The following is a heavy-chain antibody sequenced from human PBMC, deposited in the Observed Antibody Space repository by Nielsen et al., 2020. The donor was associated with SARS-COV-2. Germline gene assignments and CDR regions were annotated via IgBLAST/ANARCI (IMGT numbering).Heavy chain of an antibody. Sequence: WIRQPPGKELEWVSAISGSGGSTYYADSVKGRFTISRDNSKNTLYLQMYSLRAEDTAVYYCAKRGGGVGANYYYYYGMDVWGQGTTVTVSS. CDR3: AKRGGGVGANYYYYYGMDV. J-gene: IGHJ6*02. V-gene: IGHV3-23*01. D-gene: IGHD1-26*01. CDR2: ISGSGGST.